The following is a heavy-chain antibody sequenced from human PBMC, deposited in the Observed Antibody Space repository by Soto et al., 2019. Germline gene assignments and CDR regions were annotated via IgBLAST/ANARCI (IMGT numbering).Heavy chain of an antibody. CDR1: GFSLSSTRMA. Sequence: QITLKESGPTLVKPTQTLTLTCTFSGFSLSSTRMAVGWIRQPPGKALEWLALIYWDDDKRYSPFLKSRLTTPKKPPKNRVVLTLSSLDPVDTARDYCPHLFASGLGHNFASWGQGTLVTVSS. CDR3: PHLFASGLGHNFAS. V-gene: IGHV2-5*02. CDR2: IYWDDDK. J-gene: IGHJ5*01. D-gene: IGHD3-16*01.